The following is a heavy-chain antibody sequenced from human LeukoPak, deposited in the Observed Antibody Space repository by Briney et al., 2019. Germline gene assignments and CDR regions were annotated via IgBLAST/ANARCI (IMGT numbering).Heavy chain of an antibody. CDR3: ATARKDSRKLDY. CDR2: IYQSGST. V-gene: IGHV4-30-2*01. D-gene: IGHD6-6*01. Sequence: SETLSLTCKVSGGSISSGGYYWSWIRQPPGKGLEWIGYIYQSGSTYYNPSLKSRVTISVDRSKNQFSLKLSSVTAADTAVYYCATARKDSRKLDYWGQGTLVTVSS. CDR1: GGSISSGGYY. J-gene: IGHJ4*02.